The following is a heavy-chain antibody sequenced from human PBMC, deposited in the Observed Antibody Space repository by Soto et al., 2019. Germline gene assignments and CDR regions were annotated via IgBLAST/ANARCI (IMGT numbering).Heavy chain of an antibody. CDR1: NGSIVNYY. Sequence: QVQLQESGPGLVKPSETPSLTCTVSNGSIVNYYWSWIRQPPGQGLVWIGFIYYSGSTNYNPSLWRRVTSSAAMSKNWSSLRLCSVTASDTALYCCASRLPEATTTGDGFEIWCQGTRVTLSS. V-gene: IGHV4-59*01. J-gene: IGHJ3*02. CDR2: IYYSGST. D-gene: IGHD1-26*01. CDR3: ASRLPEATTTGDGFEI.